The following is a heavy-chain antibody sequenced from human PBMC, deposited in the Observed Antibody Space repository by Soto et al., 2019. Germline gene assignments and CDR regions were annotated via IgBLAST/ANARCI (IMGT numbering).Heavy chain of an antibody. J-gene: IGHJ6*02. CDR3: AKTTVTTYYYYGMDV. D-gene: IGHD4-17*01. CDR2: IWYDGSNK. CDR1: GFTFSSYG. Sequence: QVQLVESGGGVVQLGRSLRLSCAASGFTFSSYGMHWVRQAPGKGLEWVAVIWYDGSNKYYADSVKGRFTISRDNSKNTLYLQMNSLRAEDTAVYYCAKTTVTTYYYYGMDVWGQGTTVTVSS. V-gene: IGHV3-33*06.